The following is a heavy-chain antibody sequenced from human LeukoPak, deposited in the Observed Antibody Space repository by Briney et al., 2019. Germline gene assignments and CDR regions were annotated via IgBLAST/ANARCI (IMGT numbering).Heavy chain of an antibody. V-gene: IGHV3-33*01. CDR3: ARDLAARHFDY. Sequence: GRSLRLSCEASGFTFSSYGMLWVRQAPGKGLEWVAVIWYDGSKKYYGDSVKGRFTISRDNSKNTLYLQMNSLRGEDTAIYYCARDLAARHFDYWGQGTLVTVSS. CDR2: IWYDGSKK. D-gene: IGHD6-6*01. J-gene: IGHJ4*01. CDR1: GFTFSSYG.